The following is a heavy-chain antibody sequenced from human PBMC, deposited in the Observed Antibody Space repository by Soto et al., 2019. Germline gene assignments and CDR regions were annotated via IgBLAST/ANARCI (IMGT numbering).Heavy chain of an antibody. D-gene: IGHD2-8*02. CDR1: GDSSSTYY. CDR3: ARSYCAVSVSCNWFDP. CDR2: INYSGRS. Sequence: QVQLQESGPGLVKSSETLSLTCSVSGDSSSTYYWGWIRQPPGKGLEWIGYINYSGRSNHNPSLKSRLSISVDASKNQVSLKLTSVTAADTAVYYCARSYCAVSVSCNWFDPWGQGTLVVVSS. J-gene: IGHJ5*02. V-gene: IGHV4-59*01.